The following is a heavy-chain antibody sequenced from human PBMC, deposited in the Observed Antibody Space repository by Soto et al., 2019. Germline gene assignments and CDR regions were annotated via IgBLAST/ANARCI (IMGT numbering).Heavy chain of an antibody. V-gene: IGHV1-69*12. CDR3: ARGRVIAAAGTSIGAFDI. D-gene: IGHD6-13*01. CDR1: GGTFSSYA. J-gene: IGHJ3*02. Sequence: QVQLVQSGAEVKKPGSSVKVSCKASGGTFSSYALSWVRQAPGQGLEWMGGILPIFGKANYAQKLQGRVTITADHAQSTAYMELSRLRSEDTAVYYCARGRVIAAAGTSIGAFDIWGQGTMVTVSS. CDR2: ILPIFGKA.